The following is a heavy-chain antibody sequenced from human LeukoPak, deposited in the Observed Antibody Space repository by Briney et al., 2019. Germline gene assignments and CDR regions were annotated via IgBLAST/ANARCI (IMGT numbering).Heavy chain of an antibody. D-gene: IGHD6-13*01. CDR3: ARVNSSSRKYFDP. V-gene: IGHV4-39*07. CDR2: MSYSKSA. CDR1: GASITSNTYF. J-gene: IGHJ5*02. Sequence: KPSETLSLTCTVSGASITSNTYFWVWIRQPPGKGLEWIGTMSYSKSAYYNTSLKSRVTISVDKSKNQFSLKLSSVTAADTAVYYCARVNSSSRKYFDPWGQGTLVTVAS.